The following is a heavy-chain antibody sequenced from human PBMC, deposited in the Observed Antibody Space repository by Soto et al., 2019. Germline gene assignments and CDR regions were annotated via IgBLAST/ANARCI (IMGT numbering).Heavy chain of an antibody. CDR1: GFTFSSYS. V-gene: IGHV3-48*04. CDR3: AREGWPLDY. J-gene: IGHJ4*02. CDR2: ISSSSSTI. Sequence: EVQLVESGGGLVQPGGSLRLSCAASGFTFSSYSMNWVRQAPGKGLEWVSYISSSSSTIYYADSVKGRFTISRDNAKKSLYLQMNSLRADDTAVYYGAREGWPLDYWGQGTLVTVSS.